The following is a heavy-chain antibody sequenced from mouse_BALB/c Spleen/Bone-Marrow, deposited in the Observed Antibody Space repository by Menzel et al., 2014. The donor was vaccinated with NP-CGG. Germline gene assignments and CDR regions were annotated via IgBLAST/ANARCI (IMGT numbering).Heavy chain of an antibody. V-gene: IGHV5-17*02. D-gene: IGHD1-1*01. CDR2: ISSGSSTI. CDR3: ARLGSSSGYFDY. CDR1: GFTFSSFA. Sequence: EVQLVESGGGLVQPGGSRKLSCAASGFTFSSFAMHWVRQAPEKGLEWVAYISSGSSTIYYADTVMGRFTISRDNPKNTLFLQMTSLRSEDTAMYYCARLGSSSGYFDYWGQGTTLTVSS. J-gene: IGHJ2*01.